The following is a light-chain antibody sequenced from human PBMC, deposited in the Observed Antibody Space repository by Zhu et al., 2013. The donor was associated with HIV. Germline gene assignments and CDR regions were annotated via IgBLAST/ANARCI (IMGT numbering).Light chain of an antibody. J-gene: IGKJ2*01. CDR3: QQYDNWPPYT. V-gene: IGKV1-12*01. CDR2: AAS. Sequence: DIQMTQSPSSVSASVGDRVTITCRASQGISNWLAWYQQKPGKPPKLLIYAASTLQSGVPSRFSGVGSGTDFTLIISGLQSEDSAVYFCQQYDNWPPYTFGQGTKLEIK. CDR1: QGISNW.